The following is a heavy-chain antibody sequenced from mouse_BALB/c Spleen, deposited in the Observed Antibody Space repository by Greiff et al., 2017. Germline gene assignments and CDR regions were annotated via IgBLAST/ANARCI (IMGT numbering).Heavy chain of an antibody. CDR2: ISSGGST. CDR3: ANYYGSSLYYFDY. D-gene: IGHD1-1*01. V-gene: IGHV5-6-5*01. CDR1: GFTFSSYA. J-gene: IGHJ2*01. Sequence: EVQLVESGGGLVKPGGSLKLSCAASGFTFSSYAMSWVRQTPEKRLEWVASISSGGSTYYPDSVKGRFTISRDNARNILYLQMSSLRSEDTAMYYCANYYGSSLYYFDYWGQGTTLTVSS.